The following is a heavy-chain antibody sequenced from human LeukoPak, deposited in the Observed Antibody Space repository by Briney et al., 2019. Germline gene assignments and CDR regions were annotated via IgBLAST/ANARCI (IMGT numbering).Heavy chain of an antibody. V-gene: IGHV3-30-3*01. D-gene: IGHD2-2*01. CDR1: GFTFSSYA. Sequence: PGGSLRLSCAASGFTFSSYAMHWVRQAPGKGLEWVAVISYDGSNKYYADSVKGRFTISRDNSKNTLYLQMNSLRAEDTAVYYCASENPTSAFDIWGQGTMVTVSS. CDR2: ISYDGSNK. CDR3: ASENPTSAFDI. J-gene: IGHJ3*02.